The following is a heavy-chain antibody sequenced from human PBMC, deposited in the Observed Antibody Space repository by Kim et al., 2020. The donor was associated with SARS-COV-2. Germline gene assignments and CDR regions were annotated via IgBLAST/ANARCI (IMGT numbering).Heavy chain of an antibody. Sequence: ASVKVSCKASGYTFTSSHIQWVRQAPGQGLEWMGIINPSGGSTTYAQKLQGRVSMTRDTSTGTVYMELSSLRSEDTALYYCARGTWGGGGWGYGSGQYNRFDPWGQGTLVTVSP. CDR2: INPSGGST. D-gene: IGHD3-10*01. J-gene: IGHJ5*02. CDR3: ARGTWGGGGWGYGSGQYNRFDP. V-gene: IGHV1-46*03. CDR1: GYTFTSSH.